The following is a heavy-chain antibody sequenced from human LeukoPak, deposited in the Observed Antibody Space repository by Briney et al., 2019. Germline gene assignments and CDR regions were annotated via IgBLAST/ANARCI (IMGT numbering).Heavy chain of an antibody. CDR3: AHYSSSDVDY. D-gene: IGHD4-11*01. Sequence: PGGSLRLSCAASGFTFSTYAMLWVRQAPGKGLEWVAVISYDGNNKYYADSMKGRFTISRDNSKNTLYLQMKSLRAEDTAVYYCAHYSSSDVDYWGQGTLVTVSS. V-gene: IGHV3-30-3*01. J-gene: IGHJ4*02. CDR2: ISYDGNNK. CDR1: GFTFSTYA.